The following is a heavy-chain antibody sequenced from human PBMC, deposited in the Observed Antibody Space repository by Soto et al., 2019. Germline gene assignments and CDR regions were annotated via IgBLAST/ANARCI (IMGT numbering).Heavy chain of an antibody. CDR2: ISYDGSNK. D-gene: IGHD6-13*01. Sequence: PGGSLRLSCAASGFTFSSYAMHWVRQAPGKGLEWVAVISYDGSNKYYADSVKGRFTISRDNSKNTLYLQMNSLRAEDTAVYYCXRDRPQQLVEMGFYFDYWGQGTLVTVSS. V-gene: IGHV3-30-3*01. CDR3: XRDRPQQLVEMGFYFDY. CDR1: GFTFSSYA. J-gene: IGHJ4*02.